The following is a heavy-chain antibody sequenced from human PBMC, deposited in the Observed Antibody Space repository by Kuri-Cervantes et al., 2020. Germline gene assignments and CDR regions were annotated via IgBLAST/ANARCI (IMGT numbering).Heavy chain of an antibody. CDR3: ARGGGVAAAIGDLDF. Sequence: TLSLTCTVSGGSIFSLNWWTWVRQSPGKGLEWIGEIYHSGGTNYNPSLKSRVTVSVDKSQNQFSLKLNSVTAADTAVYYCARGGGVAAAIGDLDFWGQGTQVTVSS. J-gene: IGHJ4*02. V-gene: IGHV4-4*02. CDR2: IYHSGGT. CDR1: GGSIFSLNW. D-gene: IGHD2-2*02.